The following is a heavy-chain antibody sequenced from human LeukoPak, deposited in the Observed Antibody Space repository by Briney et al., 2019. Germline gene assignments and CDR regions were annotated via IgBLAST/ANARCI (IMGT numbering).Heavy chain of an antibody. CDR1: GFTFSSYA. J-gene: IGHJ4*02. CDR2: ISGSGGST. D-gene: IGHD3-22*01. V-gene: IGHV3-23*01. Sequence: GGSLRLACAASGFTFSSYAMSWVRQAPGKGLEWVSAISGSGGSTYYADSVKGRFTISRDNSKNTLYLQMNSLRAEDTAVYYCAKSEEVVTTYFDYWGQGTLVTVSS. CDR3: AKSEEVVTTYFDY.